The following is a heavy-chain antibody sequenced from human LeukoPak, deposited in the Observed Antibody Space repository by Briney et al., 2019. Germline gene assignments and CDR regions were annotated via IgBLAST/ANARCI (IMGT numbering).Heavy chain of an antibody. CDR1: GYTFTGYY. V-gene: IGHV1-2*02. J-gene: IGHJ4*02. CDR2: INPNSGGT. D-gene: IGHD3-10*01. Sequence: GASVKVSCKASGYTFTGYYMHWVRQAPGQGLEWMGWINPNSGGTNYAQKFQGRVTMTRDTSISTAYMELSRLRSDDTAVYYCARDRLSITMFRGVLFDYWGQGTLVTVSS. CDR3: ARDRLSITMFRGVLFDY.